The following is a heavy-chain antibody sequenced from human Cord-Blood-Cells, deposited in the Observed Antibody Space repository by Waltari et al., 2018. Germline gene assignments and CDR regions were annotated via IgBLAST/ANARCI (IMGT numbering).Heavy chain of an antibody. Sequence: QLQLQESGPGLVKPSETLSLTCTVSGGSISSSSYYWGWIRQPPGKGLEWIGSIYYSGSPYYNPSLKSRVTISVDTSKNQFSLKLSSVTAADTAVYYCASNDILTGYYAFDIWGQGTMVTVSS. J-gene: IGHJ3*02. CDR2: IYYSGSP. CDR3: ASNDILTGYYAFDI. V-gene: IGHV4-39*01. CDR1: GGSISSSSYY. D-gene: IGHD3-9*01.